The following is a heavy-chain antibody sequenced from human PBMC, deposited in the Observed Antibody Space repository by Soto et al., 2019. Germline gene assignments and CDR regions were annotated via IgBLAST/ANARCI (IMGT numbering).Heavy chain of an antibody. J-gene: IGHJ6*02. V-gene: IGHV4-31*11. Sequence: SETLSLTCAVSGGSISSGGYSWSWIRQPPGKGLEWIGYIYYSGSTYYNPSLKSRVTISVDTSKNQFSLKLSSVTAADTAVYYCARDTHDPYGMDVWGQGTTVTVSS. CDR3: ARDTHDPYGMDV. CDR1: GGSISSGGYS. CDR2: IYYSGST.